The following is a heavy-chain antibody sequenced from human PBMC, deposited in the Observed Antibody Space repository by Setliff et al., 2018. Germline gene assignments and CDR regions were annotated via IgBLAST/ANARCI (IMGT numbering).Heavy chain of an antibody. CDR3: ATLLANYGSGMDV. Sequence: PSETLSLTCTVSGGSISSSSYYWGWIRQPPGKGLEWIGSIYYSGSTYYNPSLKSRVTISVDTSKNQFPLKVNSVTAADTAVYYCATLLANYGSGMDVWGQGTTVTVSS. CDR1: GGSISSSSYY. V-gene: IGHV4-39*06. D-gene: IGHD3-10*01. J-gene: IGHJ6*02. CDR2: IYYSGST.